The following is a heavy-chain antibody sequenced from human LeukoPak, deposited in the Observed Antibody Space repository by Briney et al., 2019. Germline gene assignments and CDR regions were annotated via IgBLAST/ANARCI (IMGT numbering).Heavy chain of an antibody. J-gene: IGHJ5*02. CDR2: IYASGST. V-gene: IGHV4-4*07. CDR3: ARGGPRGVVVPAAIGRPNWFYP. D-gene: IGHD2-2*01. CDR1: GGSISSYY. Sequence: SETLSLTCTVSGGSISSYYWNWIRQPAGKGLEWIGRIYASGSTNYNPSLKSRVTMSVDTSKNQFSLKLSSVTAADTAVYYCARGGPRGVVVPAAIGRPNWFYPWGQGTLVTVSS.